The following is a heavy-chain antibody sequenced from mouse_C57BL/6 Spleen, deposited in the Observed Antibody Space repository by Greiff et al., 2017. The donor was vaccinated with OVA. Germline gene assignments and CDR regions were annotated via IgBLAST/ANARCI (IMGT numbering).Heavy chain of an antibody. Sequence: EVKVVESGEGLVKPGGSLKLSCAASGFTFSSYAMSWVRQTPEKRLEWVAYISSGGDYIYYADTVKGRFTISRDNARNTLYLQMSSLKSEDTAMYYCTRDRTYDYHWYFDVWGTGTTVTVSS. CDR2: ISSGGDYI. D-gene: IGHD2-4*01. CDR3: TRDRTYDYHWYFDV. J-gene: IGHJ1*03. V-gene: IGHV5-9-1*02. CDR1: GFTFSSYA.